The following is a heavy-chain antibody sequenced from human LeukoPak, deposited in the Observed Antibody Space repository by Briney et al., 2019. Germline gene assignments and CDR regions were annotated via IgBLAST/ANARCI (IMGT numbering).Heavy chain of an antibody. J-gene: IGHJ3*02. CDR3: VLGAYWNDDKNAFHI. CDR2: IGATGDT. V-gene: IGHV3-13*01. CDR1: GLTFSSYD. Sequence: GGSLRLSCVASGLTFSSYDMHWIRQPPGKGLEWVSSIGATGDTYYAGSVKGRFTISRENDKKSVCLQMSSLSAGDTAVYFCVLGAYWNDDKNAFHIWGPGTMVTVSS. D-gene: IGHD1-1*01.